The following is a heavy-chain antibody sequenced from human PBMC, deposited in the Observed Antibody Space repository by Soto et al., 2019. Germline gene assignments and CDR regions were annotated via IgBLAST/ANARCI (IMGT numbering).Heavy chain of an antibody. CDR2: ISSGSSDT. CDR3: ARVAY. V-gene: IGHV3-21*01. CDR1: GFTFSGVS. Sequence: GGSLRRSCEASGFTFSGVSMNWVRQVPGKGLEWVASISSGSSDTWYADSVKGRFIISRDNAQNSLFLQMNTLRPEDTAMYYCARVAYWGPGTQVTVSS. J-gene: IGHJ4*02.